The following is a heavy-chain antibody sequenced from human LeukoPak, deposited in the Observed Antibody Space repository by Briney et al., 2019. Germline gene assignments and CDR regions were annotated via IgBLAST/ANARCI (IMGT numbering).Heavy chain of an antibody. CDR3: ARPSVLGPDTDY. D-gene: IGHD4/OR15-4a*01. J-gene: IGHJ4*02. V-gene: IGHV3-7*01. CDR1: GFIFNNYW. CDR2: IEQDGSEK. Sequence: SGGSLRLSCAASGFIFNNYWMTWVRQTPGKGLEWVASIEQDGSEKYYVDSVKGRFTISRDNAKNSLFLQMNSLRADDTAVYYCARPSVLGPDTDYWGRGTLVTVS.